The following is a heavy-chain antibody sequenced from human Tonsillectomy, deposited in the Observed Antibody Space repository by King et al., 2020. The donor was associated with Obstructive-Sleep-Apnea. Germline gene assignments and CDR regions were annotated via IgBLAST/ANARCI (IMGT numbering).Heavy chain of an antibody. CDR3: AHFAGYSSGWYLFDY. CDR2: IYWDDDK. J-gene: IGHJ4*02. CDR1: GFSLSTSGVG. Sequence: TLKESGPTLVKPTQTLTLTCTFSGFSLSTSGVGVGWIRQPPGKALEWLALIYWDDDKRYSPSLKSRLTITKDTSKNQVVITMTNMDPVATATYYCAHFAGYSSGWYLFDYWGQGTLVTVSS. D-gene: IGHD6-19*01. V-gene: IGHV2-5*02.